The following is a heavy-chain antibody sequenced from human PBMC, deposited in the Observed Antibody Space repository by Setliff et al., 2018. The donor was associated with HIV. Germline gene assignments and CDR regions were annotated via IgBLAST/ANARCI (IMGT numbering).Heavy chain of an antibody. CDR3: ARESPSMSLDA. CDR1: GGSVSSGSYY. Sequence: SETLSLTCSVSGGSVSSGSYYWTWIRQPAGKGLEWIGHLHSSGDAYYGPSLKSRVAMSLDTSKNQFSLRLNSVTAADTAVYYCARESPSMSLDAWGQGTLVTVSS. J-gene: IGHJ1*01. D-gene: IGHD3-10*02. CDR2: LHSSGDA. V-gene: IGHV4-61*09.